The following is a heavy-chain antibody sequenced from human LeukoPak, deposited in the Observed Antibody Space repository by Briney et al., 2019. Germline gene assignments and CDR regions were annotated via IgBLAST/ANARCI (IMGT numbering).Heavy chain of an antibody. CDR2: ISYDGSNK. V-gene: IGHV3-30-3*01. CDR1: GFIFSDYY. Sequence: PGGSLRLSCAASGFIFSDYYMSWIRQAPGKGLEWVAVISYDGSNKYYADSVKGRFTISRDNSKNTLYLQMNSLRAEDTAVYYCASWSPSGGFQHWGQGTLVTVSS. D-gene: IGHD2-8*02. CDR3: ASWSPSGGFQH. J-gene: IGHJ1*01.